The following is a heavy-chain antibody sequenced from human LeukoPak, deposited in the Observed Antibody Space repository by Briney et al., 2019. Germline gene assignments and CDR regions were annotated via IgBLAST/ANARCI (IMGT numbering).Heavy chain of an antibody. CDR1: GFSFNNYA. J-gene: IGHJ3*02. CDR2: ISSSSSTI. V-gene: IGHV3-48*01. Sequence: GKSLRLSCAASGFSFNNYAMYWVRQAPGKGLEWVSYISSSSSTIYYADSVKGRFTISRDNAKNSLYLQMNSLRAEDTAVYYCARESSSWYADAFDIWGQGTMVTVSS. CDR3: ARESSSWYADAFDI. D-gene: IGHD6-13*01.